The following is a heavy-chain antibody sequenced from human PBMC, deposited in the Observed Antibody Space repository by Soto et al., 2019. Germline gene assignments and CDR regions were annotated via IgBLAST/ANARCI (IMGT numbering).Heavy chain of an antibody. CDR3: AKDGWSSSGRYGA. J-gene: IGHJ5*02. D-gene: IGHD6-19*01. V-gene: IGHV3-9*01. Sequence: EVQLVESGGGLVQPGRSLRLSCAASGFTFDDYAMHWVRQAPGKGYEWVSGISWNSGSIGYSESVKGRFTISRDNVKNFLYLQMNSLRADDTALYYCAKDGWSSSGRYGAWGQGTLVTVSS. CDR2: ISWNSGSI. CDR1: GFTFDDYA.